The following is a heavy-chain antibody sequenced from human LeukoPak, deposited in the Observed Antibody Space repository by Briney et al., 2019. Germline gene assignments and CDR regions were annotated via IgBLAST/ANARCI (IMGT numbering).Heavy chain of an antibody. CDR2: ITAGNGNT. CDR3: ARDLARGYSYGYNAFDI. Sequence: ASVKVCCKASDYNFNSYGIGWVRQAPRQGLEWMGWITAGNGNTNYAQKVQGRVTMTTDTSTSTAYMELRSLRSDDTAVYFCARDLARGYSYGYNAFDIWGQGTMVTVSS. J-gene: IGHJ3*02. CDR1: DYNFNSYG. V-gene: IGHV1-18*01. D-gene: IGHD5-18*01.